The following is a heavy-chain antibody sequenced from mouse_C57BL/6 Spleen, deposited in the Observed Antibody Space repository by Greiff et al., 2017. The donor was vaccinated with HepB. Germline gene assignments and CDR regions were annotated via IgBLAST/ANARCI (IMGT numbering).Heavy chain of an antibody. Sequence: EVQLVESGGGLVKPGGSLKLSCAASGFTFSSYTMSWVRQTPEKRLEWVATISGGGGNTYYPDSVKGRFTISRDNAKNTLYLQMSSLRSEDTALYYCARDDGYHYAMDYWGQGTSVTVSS. D-gene: IGHD2-3*01. V-gene: IGHV5-9*01. CDR2: ISGGGGNT. CDR3: ARDDGYHYAMDY. CDR1: GFTFSSYT. J-gene: IGHJ4*01.